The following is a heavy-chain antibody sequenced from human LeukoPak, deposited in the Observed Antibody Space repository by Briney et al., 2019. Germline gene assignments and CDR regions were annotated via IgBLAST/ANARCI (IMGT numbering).Heavy chain of an antibody. Sequence: SQTLSLTCTASGGSISSGDYSWSWIRQPPGKGLEWIGYIYYSGSTYYNPSLKSRVTISVDTSKNQFSLKLSSVTAADTAVYYCARENPLYCSSTSCYAFDYWGQGTLVTVSS. D-gene: IGHD2-2*01. J-gene: IGHJ4*02. CDR3: ARENPLYCSSTSCYAFDY. CDR2: IYYSGST. V-gene: IGHV4-30-4*08. CDR1: GGSISSGDYS.